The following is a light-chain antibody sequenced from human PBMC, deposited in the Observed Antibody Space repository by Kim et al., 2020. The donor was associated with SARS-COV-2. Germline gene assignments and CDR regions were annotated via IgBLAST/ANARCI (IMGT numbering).Light chain of an antibody. J-gene: IGKJ2*01. Sequence: SASIGDTVTITCRASQSIRSWLAWHQQKPGKTPKLLIYEASRLQSEVPSRFSGSGSGTEFTLTISSLQPDDFATYFCQQYLAYPYTFGQGTKLEI. CDR1: QSIRSW. CDR2: EAS. V-gene: IGKV1-5*03. CDR3: QQYLAYPYT.